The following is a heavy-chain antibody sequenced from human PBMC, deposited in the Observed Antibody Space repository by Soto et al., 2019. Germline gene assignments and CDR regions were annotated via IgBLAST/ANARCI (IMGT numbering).Heavy chain of an antibody. Sequence: EVQLVESGGGLVQPGGSLRLSCAASGFTFSSYEMNWVRQAPGKGLEWVSYISSSGSTIYYADSVKGRFTISRDNAKNSLYLQMNSLRAEDTAVYYCARDQRGSSPTLDAFDIWGQGTMVTVPS. CDR2: ISSSGSTI. J-gene: IGHJ3*02. CDR1: GFTFSSYE. D-gene: IGHD6-13*01. V-gene: IGHV3-48*03. CDR3: ARDQRGSSPTLDAFDI.